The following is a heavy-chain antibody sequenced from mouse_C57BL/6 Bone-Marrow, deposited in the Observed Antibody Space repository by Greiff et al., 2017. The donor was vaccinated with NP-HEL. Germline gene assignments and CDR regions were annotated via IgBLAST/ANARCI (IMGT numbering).Heavy chain of an antibody. V-gene: IGHV1-81*01. D-gene: IGHD3-1*01. J-gene: IGHJ2*01. CDR1: GYTFTSYG. CDR3: ARGRHSSGYVDY. Sequence: QVHVKQSGAELARPGASVKLSCKASGYTFTSYGISWVKQRTGQGLEWIGEIYPRSGNTYYNEKFKGKATLTADKSSSTAYMELRSLTSEDSAVYFCARGRHSSGYVDYWGQGTTLTVSS. CDR2: IYPRSGNT.